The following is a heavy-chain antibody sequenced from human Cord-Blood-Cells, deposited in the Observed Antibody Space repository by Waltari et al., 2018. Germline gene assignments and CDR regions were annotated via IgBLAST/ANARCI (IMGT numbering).Heavy chain of an antibody. D-gene: IGHD3-16*01. J-gene: IGHJ4*02. CDR1: GFTFSSYS. CDR2: ISSSSRYI. Sequence: EVQLVESGGGLVKPGGSLRLSCAASGFTFSSYSLNWVRQAPGKGLEWVSYISSSSRYIYYADAVKGRFTISRDNAKNSLYLQMNSLRAEDTAVYYCAREGIIPQPIDYWGQGTLVTVSS. V-gene: IGHV3-21*01. CDR3: AREGIIPQPIDY.